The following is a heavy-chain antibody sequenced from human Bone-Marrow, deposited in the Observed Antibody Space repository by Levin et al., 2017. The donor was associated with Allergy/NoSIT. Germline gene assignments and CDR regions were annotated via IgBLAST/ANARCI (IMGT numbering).Heavy chain of an antibody. Sequence: KSGPTLVKPTQTLTLTCNFSGFSLSTSGVGVGWIRQPPGRALEWLAVIYWDDDKRYSPFLKSRLTITKDTSKNQVVLTVTNMDPVDTATYYCAHKNSRYYFGYWGQGTLVTVSS. V-gene: IGHV2-5*02. CDR3: AHKNSRYYFGY. J-gene: IGHJ4*02. CDR2: IYWDDDK. D-gene: IGHD3-9*01. CDR1: GFSLSTSGVG.